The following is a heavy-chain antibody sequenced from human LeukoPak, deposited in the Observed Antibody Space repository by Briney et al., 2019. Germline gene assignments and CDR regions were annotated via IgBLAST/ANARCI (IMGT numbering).Heavy chain of an antibody. V-gene: IGHV4-34*01. CDR1: GESLSGGY. J-gene: IGHJ6*02. Sequence: SETLSLTCAVYGESLSGGYWSWIRQPPGKGLEWIGEVDHYGGTNNNPSLKSRVTISVDTSKNQFSLRLYSVTAADTAVYYCARQKGPRDIDVWGQGTTVTVSS. CDR3: ARQKGPRDIDV. CDR2: VDHYGGT.